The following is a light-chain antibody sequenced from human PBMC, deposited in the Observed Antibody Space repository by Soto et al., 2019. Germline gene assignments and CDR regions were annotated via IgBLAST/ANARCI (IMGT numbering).Light chain of an antibody. CDR2: AAS. CDR3: QQNYCPPLA. Sequence: DVHLTQGPSTLSESLGYRVTISSRASQSVSSWLAWYRQKPEKAPKLLIYAASTVESGVPSRFSGSGSGTDFTLTISSLQLEDFAPYYRQQNYCPPLAFGGGTKVDI. J-gene: IGKJ4*01. CDR1: QSVSSW. V-gene: IGKV1-5*01.